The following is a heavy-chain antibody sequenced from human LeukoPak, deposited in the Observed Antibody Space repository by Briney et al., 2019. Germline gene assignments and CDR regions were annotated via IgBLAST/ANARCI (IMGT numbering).Heavy chain of an antibody. J-gene: IGHJ4*02. CDR3: ARHLVGYCSSTSCSWGGWYFDY. CDR1: GGSISSSSYY. CDR2: IYYSGST. Sequence: SETLPLTCTVSGGSISSSSYYWGWIRQPPGKGLEWIGSIYYSGSTYYNPSLKSRVTISVDTSKNQFSLKLSSVTAADTAVYYCARHLVGYCSSTSCSWGGWYFDYWGQGTLVTVSS. V-gene: IGHV4-39*01. D-gene: IGHD2-2*01.